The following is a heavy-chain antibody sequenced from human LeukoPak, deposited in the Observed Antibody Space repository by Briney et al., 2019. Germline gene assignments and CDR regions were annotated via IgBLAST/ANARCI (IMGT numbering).Heavy chain of an antibody. CDR3: ARERTGYFDW. Sequence: GGSLRLSCAASGFTFSSYEMNWVRQAPGKGLEWVSYISSSGSTIYYADPVKGRFNISRDNAKNSLYLQMNSLRAEDTAVYYCARERTGYFDWWGQGTLVTVSS. CDR2: ISSSGSTI. J-gene: IGHJ4*02. CDR1: GFTFSSYE. V-gene: IGHV3-48*03. D-gene: IGHD2-15*01.